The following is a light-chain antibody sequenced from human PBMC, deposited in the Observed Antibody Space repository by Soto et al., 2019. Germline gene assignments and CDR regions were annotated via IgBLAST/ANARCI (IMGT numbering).Light chain of an antibody. CDR1: QILLHSNGYNY. Sequence: DIVITQSPLSLPVTPGDPSSISFMXSQILLHSNGYNYLDWYLQKPGQSPQLLIYTLSYRASGVPDRFSGSGSGTDFTLKISRVEAEDVGVYYCMQRIEFPITFGGGTKVDIK. CDR3: MQRIEFPIT. V-gene: IGKV2-40*01. CDR2: TLS. J-gene: IGKJ4*01.